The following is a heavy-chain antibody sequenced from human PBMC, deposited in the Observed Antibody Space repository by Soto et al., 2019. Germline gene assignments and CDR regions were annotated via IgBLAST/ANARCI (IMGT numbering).Heavy chain of an antibody. V-gene: IGHV1-58*01. J-gene: IGHJ4*02. D-gene: IGHD5-12*01. CDR1: GFTFTSSA. CDR3: AAGRGYSGYDLSY. CDR2: IVVGSGNT. Sequence: VKVSCKASGFTFTSSAVQWVRQARGQRLEWIGWIVVGSGNTNYAQKFQERVTITRDMSTSTAYMELSSLRSEDTAVYYCAAGRGYSGYDLSYWGQGTLVTVSS.